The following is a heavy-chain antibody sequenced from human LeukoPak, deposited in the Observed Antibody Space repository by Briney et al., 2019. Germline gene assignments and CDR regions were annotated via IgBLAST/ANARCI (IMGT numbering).Heavy chain of an antibody. D-gene: IGHD6-6*01. J-gene: IGHJ4*02. CDR3: ARDTGAARPFDY. Sequence: GASVKVSCTTSGYTFPNYAISWVRQAPGQGLEWMGGIIPIFGTANYAQKFQGRVTITADESTSTAYMELSSLRSEDTAVYYCARDTGAARPFDYWGQGTLVTVSS. V-gene: IGHV1-69*13. CDR2: IIPIFGTA. CDR1: GYTFPNYA.